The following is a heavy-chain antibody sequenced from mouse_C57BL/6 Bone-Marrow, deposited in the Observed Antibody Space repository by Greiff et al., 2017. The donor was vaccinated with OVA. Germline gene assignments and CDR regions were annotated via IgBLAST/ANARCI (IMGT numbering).Heavy chain of an antibody. CDR2: IDPENGDT. V-gene: IGHV14-4*01. D-gene: IGHD2-5*01. Sequence: EVQLQQSGAELVRPGASVKLSCTASGYNIKDDYLHWVKQRPEQGLEWIGWIDPENGDTEYASKFQGKATITADPSSNTSYLQLSSLTSEDTAVYYFTSYYSNYDYAMDDWGQGTSVTVSS. J-gene: IGHJ4*01. CDR1: GYNIKDDY. CDR3: TSYYSNYDYAMDD.